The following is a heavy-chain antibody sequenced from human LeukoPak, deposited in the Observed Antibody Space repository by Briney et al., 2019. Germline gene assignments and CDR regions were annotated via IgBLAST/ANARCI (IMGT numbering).Heavy chain of an antibody. V-gene: IGHV3-21*04. Sequence: GGSLRLSCSASGFTFSSYSMNWVRQAPGKGLEWVSSISSSSSYIYYADSVKGRFTISRDNAKNSLYLQMNSLRAEDTAVYYCAGSSSWYTPSDYWGQGTLVTVSS. CDR1: GFTFSSYS. CDR3: AGSSSWYTPSDY. D-gene: IGHD6-13*01. CDR2: ISSSSSYI. J-gene: IGHJ4*02.